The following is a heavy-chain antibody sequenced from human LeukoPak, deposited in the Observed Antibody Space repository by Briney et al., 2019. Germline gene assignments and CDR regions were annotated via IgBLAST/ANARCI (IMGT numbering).Heavy chain of an antibody. J-gene: IGHJ3*02. CDR1: GGSISSSDYY. V-gene: IGHV4-39*01. CDR2: IYYSGST. Sequence: SETLSLTCTVSGGSISSSDYYWGWIRQPPGKGLEWIGTIYYSGSTYYNPSLKSRVSISVDTSKNHFSLKLTSETAADTALYYCARQTFYDCSRRAFDIWGQGTLVTVSS. CDR3: ARQTFYDCSRRAFDI. D-gene: IGHD3-3*01.